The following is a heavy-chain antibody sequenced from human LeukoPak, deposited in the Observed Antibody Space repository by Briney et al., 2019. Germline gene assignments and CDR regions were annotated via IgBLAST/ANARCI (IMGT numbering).Heavy chain of an antibody. CDR2: ISGSGGST. V-gene: IGHV3-23*01. CDR1: GFTFSSYA. Sequence: GGSLRLSCAAFGFTFSSYAMSWVRQAPGKGLEWVSAISGSGGSTYYADSVKGRFTISRDNAKNSLYLQMNSLRAEDTAVYYCAREFGSRLNNWFDPWGQGTLVTVSS. D-gene: IGHD6-13*01. J-gene: IGHJ5*02. CDR3: AREFGSRLNNWFDP.